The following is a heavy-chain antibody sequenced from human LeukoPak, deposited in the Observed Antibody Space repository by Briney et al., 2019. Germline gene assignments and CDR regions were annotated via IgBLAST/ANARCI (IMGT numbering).Heavy chain of an antibody. V-gene: IGHV3-23*01. CDR1: GFTFNLYA. CDR2: VRGSGGVT. Sequence: PGGSLRLSCEASGFTFNLYAMMWVRQAPGKGREWVSAVRGSGGVTQYADSVKGRFTISRDNSRNTLFLQMNSLRAEDTAVYFCARDPNGDYIGAFEFWGQGTMVTVSS. CDR3: ARDPNGDYIGAFEF. J-gene: IGHJ3*01. D-gene: IGHD4-17*01.